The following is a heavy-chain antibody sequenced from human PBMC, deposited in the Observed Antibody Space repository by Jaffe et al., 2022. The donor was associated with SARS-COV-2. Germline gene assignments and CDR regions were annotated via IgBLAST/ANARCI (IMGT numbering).Heavy chain of an antibody. J-gene: IGHJ6*02. V-gene: IGHV3-48*02. D-gene: IGHD1-7*01. CDR1: GFTFSSYS. Sequence: EVQLVESGGGLVQPGGSLRLSCAASGFTFSSYSMNWVRQAPGKGLEWVSYISSSSSTIYYADSVKGRFTISRDNAKNSLYLQMNSLRDEDTAVYYCARDLVAPRWNYLKLEYGMDVWGQGTTVTVSS. CDR2: ISSSSSTI. CDR3: ARDLVAPRWNYLKLEYGMDV.